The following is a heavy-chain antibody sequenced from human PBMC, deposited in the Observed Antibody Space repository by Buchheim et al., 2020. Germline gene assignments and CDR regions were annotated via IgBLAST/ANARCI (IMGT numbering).Heavy chain of an antibody. CDR3: ARVRCGSITCYMDNYYGIDV. Sequence: EVQLVESGGGLVQPGGSLRLSCAASGFTFSDHYMDWVRQAPGKGLEWVGRTRNKANSYTTENAASVRGRFTISRDDSKSSLYLQMNSLKTEDTAVYYCARVRCGSITCYMDNYYGIDVWGQGTT. J-gene: IGHJ6*01. CDR1: GFTFSDHY. V-gene: IGHV3-72*01. CDR2: TRNKANSYTT. D-gene: IGHD2-2*02.